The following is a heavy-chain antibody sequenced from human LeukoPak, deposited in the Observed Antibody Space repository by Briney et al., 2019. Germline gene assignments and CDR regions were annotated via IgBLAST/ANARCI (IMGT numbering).Heavy chain of an antibody. J-gene: IGHJ5*02. CDR3: ARVPLLPPAIRWFDP. Sequence: PSETLSLTCTVSGGSISSYYWSWIRQPPGKGLEWIGYIYYSGSTNYNPSLKSRVTISVDTSKNQFSLKLSSVTAADTAVYYCARVPLLPPAIRWFDPWGQGTLVTVSS. V-gene: IGHV4-59*01. D-gene: IGHD3-22*01. CDR1: GGSISSYY. CDR2: IYYSGST.